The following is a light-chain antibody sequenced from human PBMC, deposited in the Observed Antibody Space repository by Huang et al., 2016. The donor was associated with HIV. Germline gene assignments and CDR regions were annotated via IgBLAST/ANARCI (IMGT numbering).Light chain of an antibody. CDR2: YAS. CDR1: QNIGNS. J-gene: IGKJ2*01. CDR3: HQSSSLPYT. Sequence: EIVLTQSPDFQSVTPKEKITITCRASQNIGNSLHWYQQKPDQSPQLLIKYASQTISGVPSRVSGSGAGTDFTLTINTPEAGDAATYYCHQSSSLPYTFGQGTKLEIK. V-gene: IGKV6-21*02.